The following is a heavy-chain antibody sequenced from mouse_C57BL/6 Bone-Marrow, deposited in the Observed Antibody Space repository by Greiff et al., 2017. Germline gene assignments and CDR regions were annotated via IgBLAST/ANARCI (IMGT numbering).Heavy chain of an antibody. CDR1: GFNIKDDY. Sequence: DVQLVESGAELVRPGASVKLSCTASGFNIKDDYMHWVKQRPEQGLEWIGWIDPENGDTEYASKFQGKATITADTSSNTAYLQLSSLTSEDTAVYYCKGYAMDYWGQGTSVTVSS. CDR2: IDPENGDT. J-gene: IGHJ4*01. CDR3: KGYAMDY. V-gene: IGHV14-4*01.